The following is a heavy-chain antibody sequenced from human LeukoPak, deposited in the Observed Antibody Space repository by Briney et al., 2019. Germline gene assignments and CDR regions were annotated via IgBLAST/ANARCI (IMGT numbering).Heavy chain of an antibody. CDR2: IISKAYGGTT. V-gene: IGHV3-49*04. CDR3: TNYGSDY. CDR1: GFTFGDYA. J-gene: IGHJ4*02. Sequence: GGSLRLSCTASGFTFGDYAMSWVRQAPGKGLEWVGFIISKAYGGTTEYAASVKGRFTISRDDSKSIAYLQLNSLKTEDTAVYYCTNYGSDYWGQGTLVTVSS. D-gene: IGHD1-7*01.